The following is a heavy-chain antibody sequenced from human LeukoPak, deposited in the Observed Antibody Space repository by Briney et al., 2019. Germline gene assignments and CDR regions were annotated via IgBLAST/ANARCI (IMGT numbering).Heavy chain of an antibody. J-gene: IGHJ4*02. CDR3: SNSLNY. CDR2: IKVDGSET. V-gene: IGHV3-7*01. Sequence: GGSLRLSSVDSGFTFSRSWMNWVRQAPGKGLEWVANIKVDGSETYYVDSAKGRFTISRDNAKSSLYLQMDSLRVEDTAIYYCSNSLNYWGQGTLVTVSS. CDR1: GFTFSRSW. D-gene: IGHD2-15*01.